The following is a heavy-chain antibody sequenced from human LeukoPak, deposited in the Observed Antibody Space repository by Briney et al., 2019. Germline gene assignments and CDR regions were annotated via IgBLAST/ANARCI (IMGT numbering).Heavy chain of an antibody. CDR3: ARFSVLLWFGELFGWFDP. Sequence: ASVKVSCKASGYTFTGYYMHWVRQAPGQGLAWMGWINPNSGGTNYAQKFQGRVTMTRDTSISTAYMELSRLRSDDTAVYYCARFSVLLWFGELFGWFDPWGQGTLVTVSS. CDR2: INPNSGGT. J-gene: IGHJ5*02. D-gene: IGHD3-10*01. CDR1: GYTFTGYY. V-gene: IGHV1-2*02.